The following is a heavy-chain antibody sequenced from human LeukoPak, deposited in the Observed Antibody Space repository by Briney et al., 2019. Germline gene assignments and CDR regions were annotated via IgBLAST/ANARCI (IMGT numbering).Heavy chain of an antibody. D-gene: IGHD1-14*01. Sequence: GGSLRLSCAVSGFNFSTYSMNWVRQAPGKGLEWVSHISSSSRTIYYADSVKGRFTLSRDNANNLLSLQMNSLRDEDTAVDYCARSRPESKLAVRFNPDHAFDMWGQGTMVIVSS. CDR2: ISSSSRTI. J-gene: IGHJ3*02. V-gene: IGHV3-48*02. CDR3: ARSRPESKLAVRFNPDHAFDM. CDR1: GFNFSTYS.